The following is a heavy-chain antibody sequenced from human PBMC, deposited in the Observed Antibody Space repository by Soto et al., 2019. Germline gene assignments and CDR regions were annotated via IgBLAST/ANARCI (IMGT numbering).Heavy chain of an antibody. D-gene: IGHD2-8*02. J-gene: IGHJ4*02. CDR1: GFTFSTYS. V-gene: IGHV3-48*01. CDR2: ISSTGNTI. Sequence: EVQLVESGGGLVQPGGSLRLSCAASGFTFSTYSMNWVRQAPGKGLEWVSYISSTGNTIYDPDSVKGRFTISRDTAKKSLYLQMISLRAEDTAVYYCARSGYFDYWGQGTLVTVSS. CDR3: ARSGYFDY.